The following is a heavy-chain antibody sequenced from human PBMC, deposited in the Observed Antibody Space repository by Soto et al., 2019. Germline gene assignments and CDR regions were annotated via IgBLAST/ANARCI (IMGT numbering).Heavy chain of an antibody. CDR2: INPTNGGT. V-gene: IGHV1-46*01. CDR3: ASDSTLAY. Sequence: QVQLVQSGAEVKKPGASVKVSCKASGYTFTSFYMHWVRQAPGQGLEWMGIINPTNGGTTYAQRFQGRVTMTRDTSTSTVYMELSSLRSEDTAVYYCASDSTLAYWGQGTLVTVSS. J-gene: IGHJ4*02. CDR1: GYTFTSFY.